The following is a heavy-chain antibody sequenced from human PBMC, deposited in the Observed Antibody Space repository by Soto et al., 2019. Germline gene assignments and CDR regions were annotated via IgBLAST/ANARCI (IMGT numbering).Heavy chain of an antibody. CDR3: AKEKYSSGWYRDDAFDI. V-gene: IGHV3-23*01. Sequence: GGSLRLSCAASGFTFSSYAVSWVRQAPGKGLEWVSAISGSGGSTYYADSVKGRFTISRDNSKNTLYLQMNSLRAEDTAVYYCAKEKYSSGWYRDDAFDIWGQGTMVTVSS. CDR2: ISGSGGST. CDR1: GFTFSSYA. J-gene: IGHJ3*02. D-gene: IGHD6-19*01.